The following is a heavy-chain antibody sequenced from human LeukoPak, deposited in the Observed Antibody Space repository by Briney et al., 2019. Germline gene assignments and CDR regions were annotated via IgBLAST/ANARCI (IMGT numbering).Heavy chain of an antibody. CDR3: ARDLAAAGTHYYYYYMDV. CDR1: GFTFSSYS. D-gene: IGHD6-13*01. Sequence: GGSLRLSCAASGFTFSSYSMNWVRQAPGKGLEWVSYISSSSSTIYYADSVKGRFTISRDNAKNSLYLQMNSLRAEDTAVYYCARDLAAAGTHYYYYYMDVWGKGTTVTVSS. CDR2: ISSSSSTI. J-gene: IGHJ6*03. V-gene: IGHV3-48*01.